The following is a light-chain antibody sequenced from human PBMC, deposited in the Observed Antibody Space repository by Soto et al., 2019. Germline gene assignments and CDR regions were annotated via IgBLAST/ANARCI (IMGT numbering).Light chain of an antibody. J-gene: IGKJ2*01. V-gene: IGKV1-5*03. CDR2: KAS. Sequence: DIQMTQSPSTLSASVGDRVTITCRASQSISSWLAWYQRKPGKAPKLLIYKASSLESGVPSRFSGSGSGTEFTLTIGNLQPDDFASYYCQQYNIYYTFGQGTKLEIK. CDR3: QQYNIYYT. CDR1: QSISSW.